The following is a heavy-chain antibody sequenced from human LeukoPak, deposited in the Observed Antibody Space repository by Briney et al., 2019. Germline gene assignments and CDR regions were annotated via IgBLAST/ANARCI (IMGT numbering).Heavy chain of an antibody. CDR3: ARGNAN. V-gene: IGHV4-59*01. CDR2: ISYSGST. CDR1: GGXINSYY. Sequence: SETLSLTCTVSGGXINSYYWSWIRQPPGKGLEWIGYISYSGSTNYNPSLKSRVSISVDKSKNQFFLKLSSVTAADTALYYCARGNANWGQGTLVTVSS. J-gene: IGHJ4*02.